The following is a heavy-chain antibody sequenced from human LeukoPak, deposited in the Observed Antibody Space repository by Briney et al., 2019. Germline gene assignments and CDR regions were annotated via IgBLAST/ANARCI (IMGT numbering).Heavy chain of an antibody. CDR1: GFGFSGYG. D-gene: IGHD6-13*01. Sequence: GGSLRLSCAASGFGFSGYGMHWVRQAPGKGLEWVAFIHYDGTKNYYADSVKGRFTISRDNSKNTLFLQMNSLRAEDTAVYYCAKAIWVAATASWFCFDYWGQGTLVTVSS. V-gene: IGHV3-30*02. J-gene: IGHJ4*02. CDR2: IHYDGTKN. CDR3: AKAIWVAATASWFCFDY.